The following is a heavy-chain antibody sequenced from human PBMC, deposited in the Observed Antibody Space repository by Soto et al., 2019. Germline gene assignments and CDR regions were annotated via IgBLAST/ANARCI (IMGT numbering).Heavy chain of an antibody. CDR1: GDSVSSNSAT. CDR3: ARVVLEQQLNWFDP. CDR2: TYYRSKWYN. D-gene: IGHD3-3*01. J-gene: IGHJ5*02. V-gene: IGHV6-1*01. Sequence: SQTLSLTCAISGDSVSSNSATWNWIRQSPSRGLEWLGRTYYRSKWYNDYAVSVKSRITINPDTSKNQFSLQLNSVTPEDTAVNYCARVVLEQQLNWFDPWGQGTLVTVSS.